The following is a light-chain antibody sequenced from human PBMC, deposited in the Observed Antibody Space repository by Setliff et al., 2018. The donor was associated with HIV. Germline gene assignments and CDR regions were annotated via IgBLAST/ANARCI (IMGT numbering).Light chain of an antibody. J-gene: IGLJ3*02. Sequence: NFILTQPHSGSESPGKTVTIACTCNSGSIASNYVQWYQQRPGSSPTTVIYEDNHRPTGVPDRFSGSSDSSSNSASLTISGLKTEDEADYYCQSYDSYNHWGFGGGTK. V-gene: IGLV6-57*01. CDR3: QSYDSYNHWG. CDR2: EDN. CDR1: SGSIASNY.